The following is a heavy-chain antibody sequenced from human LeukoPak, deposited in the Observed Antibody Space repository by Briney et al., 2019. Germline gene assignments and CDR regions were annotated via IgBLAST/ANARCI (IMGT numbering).Heavy chain of an antibody. CDR1: GGSINSGDYY. CDR2: IYYSGST. V-gene: IGHV4-30-4*01. J-gene: IGHJ6*03. Sequence: KPSQTLSLTCTVSGGSINSGDYYWSWIRQPPGKGLEWIGYIYYSGSTNYNPSLKSRVTISVDTSKNQFSLKLSSVTAADTAVYYCATEKHQYYYDSSGYYSYYYYYMDVWGKGTTVTVSS. CDR3: ATEKHQYYYDSSGYYSYYYYYMDV. D-gene: IGHD3-22*01.